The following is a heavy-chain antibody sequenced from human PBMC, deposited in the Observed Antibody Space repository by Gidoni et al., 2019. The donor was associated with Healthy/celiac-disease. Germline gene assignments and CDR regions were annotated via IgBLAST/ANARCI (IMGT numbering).Heavy chain of an antibody. CDR1: GFTFSIYS. CDR3: AREGCSGGSCYYYFDY. D-gene: IGHD2-15*01. V-gene: IGHV3-21*01. CDR2: ISSSRSYR. J-gene: IGHJ4*02. Sequence: VQLVESGGGLVKPGGSLRLSCAASGFTFSIYSMNWVRQAPGKGLEWVSSISSSRSYRYYADSVKGRFTISRDNAKNSLYLQMNSLRAEDTAGYYCAREGCSGGSCYYYFDYWGQGTLVTVSS.